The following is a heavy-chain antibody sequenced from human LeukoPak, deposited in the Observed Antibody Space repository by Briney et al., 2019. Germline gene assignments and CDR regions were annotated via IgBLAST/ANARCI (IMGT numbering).Heavy chain of an antibody. J-gene: IGHJ4*02. CDR2: ISAYNGNT. D-gene: IGHD6-13*01. V-gene: IGHV1-18*01. CDR1: GYSFNSYG. Sequence: ASVKVSCKASGYSFNSYGISWVRQAPGQGLEWVGWISAYNGNTDYAQKLQGRVTMTTDTSTSTAYMELRSLRYDDTAVYYCARGVAAAQIDYWGQGTLVTVSS. CDR3: ARGVAAAQIDY.